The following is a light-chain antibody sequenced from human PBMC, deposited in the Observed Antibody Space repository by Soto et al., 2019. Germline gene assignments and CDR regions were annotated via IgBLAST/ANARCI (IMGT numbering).Light chain of an antibody. V-gene: IGKV1-39*01. J-gene: IGKJ4*01. Sequence: MEMTQSPSSLSASVGDRVTITCRASQSISNYLNWYQHKPGKVPKLLIYAASSLQSGVPTRFSGRVYGTDFTLTINSLQPEDFATYYCQQSYGTPLSFGGGTKVEIK. CDR3: QQSYGTPLS. CDR1: QSISNY. CDR2: AAS.